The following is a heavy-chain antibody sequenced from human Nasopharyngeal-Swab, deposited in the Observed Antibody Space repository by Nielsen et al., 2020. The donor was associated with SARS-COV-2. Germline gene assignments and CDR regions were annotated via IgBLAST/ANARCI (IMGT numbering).Heavy chain of an antibody. Sequence: GESLKISCAASGFTFSDYYMSWIRQAPGKGLEWVSYNSSSSSYTNYADSVKGRFTISRDNAKNSLYLQMNSLRAEDTAVYYCAREGHIVVPKSFDYWGKGTLVTVSS. CDR3: AREGHIVVPKSFDY. D-gene: IGHD2-21*01. CDR2: NSSSSSYT. CDR1: GFTFSDYY. V-gene: IGHV3-11*05. J-gene: IGHJ4*02.